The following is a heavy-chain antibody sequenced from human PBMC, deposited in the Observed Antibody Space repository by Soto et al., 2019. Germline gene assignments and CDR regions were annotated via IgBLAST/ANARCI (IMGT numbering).Heavy chain of an antibody. Sequence: SETLSLTCTVSGGSISSGGYYWSWIRQHPGKGLEWIGYIYYSGSTYYNPSLKSRVTISVDTSKNQFSLKLSSVTAADTAVYYCAREAYDILTGQSYYGMDVWGQGTTVTVSS. CDR2: IYYSGST. V-gene: IGHV4-31*03. J-gene: IGHJ6*02. CDR3: AREAYDILTGQSYYGMDV. CDR1: GGSISSGGYY. D-gene: IGHD3-9*01.